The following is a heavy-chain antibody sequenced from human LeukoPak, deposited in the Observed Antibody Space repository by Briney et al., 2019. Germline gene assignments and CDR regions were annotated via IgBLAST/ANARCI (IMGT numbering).Heavy chain of an antibody. CDR1: GFTVSSNY. J-gene: IGHJ3*02. CDR2: IYSGGRT. D-gene: IGHD4/OR15-4a*01. Sequence: GGSLRLSCAASGFTVSSNYMSWVRQAPGKGLEWVSVIYSGGRTYYADSVKGRFTISRDNSKNTLYLQMNSLRAEDTAVYYCAKEGASRAFDIWGQGTMVTVSS. CDR3: AKEGASRAFDI. V-gene: IGHV3-66*01.